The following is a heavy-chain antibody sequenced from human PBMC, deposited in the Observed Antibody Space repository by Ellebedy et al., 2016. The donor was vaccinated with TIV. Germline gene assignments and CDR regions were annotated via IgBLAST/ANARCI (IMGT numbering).Heavy chain of an antibody. CDR2: IYSGGTT. CDR1: GFAVDSGY. CDR3: ARASAWNAFDV. V-gene: IGHV3-53*01. Sequence: GESLKISCAASGFAVDSGYMNWVRQAPGKRPEWVSVIYSGGTTYYPDSLKGRFTMSRDTSKNTLYLQMNSLRPEDTALYYCARASAWNAFDVWGRGTMVTVSS. J-gene: IGHJ3*01.